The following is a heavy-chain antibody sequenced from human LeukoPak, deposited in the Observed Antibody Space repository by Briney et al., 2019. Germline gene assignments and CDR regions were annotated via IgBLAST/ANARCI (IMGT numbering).Heavy chain of an antibody. CDR3: GVVPAAISYYCYYYMDV. J-gene: IGHJ6*03. D-gene: IGHD2-2*01. V-gene: IGHV1-69*01. Sequence: SVKVSCKASGGTFSSYAISWVRQAPGQGLEWMGGIIPIFGTANYAQKFQGRVTITADESTSTAYMELSSLRSEDTAVYYCGVVPAAISYYCYYYMDVWGKGTTVTVSS. CDR1: GGTFSSYA. CDR2: IIPIFGTA.